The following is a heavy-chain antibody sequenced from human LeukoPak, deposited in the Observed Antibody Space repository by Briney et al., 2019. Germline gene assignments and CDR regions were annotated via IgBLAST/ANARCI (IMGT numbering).Heavy chain of an antibody. CDR1: GGSFSGYY. Sequence: SETLSLTCAVYGGSFSGYYWSWIRQPPGKGLEWIGEINHSGSTNYNPSLKSRVTISVDTSKNQFSLKLSAVTAADTAVYYCARGTRTVTLDYWGQGTLVTVSS. CDR3: ARGTRTVTLDY. V-gene: IGHV4-34*01. J-gene: IGHJ4*02. CDR2: INHSGST. D-gene: IGHD4-17*01.